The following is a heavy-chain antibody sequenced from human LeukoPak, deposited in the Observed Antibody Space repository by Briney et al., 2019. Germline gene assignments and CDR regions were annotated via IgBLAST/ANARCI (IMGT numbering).Heavy chain of an antibody. V-gene: IGHV3-15*01. D-gene: IGHD3-3*01. J-gene: IGHJ4*02. CDR2: IKSKTDGGTT. CDR1: GFTFSNAW. CDR3: TTEDGFWSGYTN. Sequence: PGGSLRLSCAASGFTFSNAWMSWVRQAPGKGLEWVGRIKSKTDGGTTDHAAPVKGRFTISRDDSKNTLYLQMNSLKTEDSAVYLCTTEDGFWSGYTNWGQGTLVTVSS.